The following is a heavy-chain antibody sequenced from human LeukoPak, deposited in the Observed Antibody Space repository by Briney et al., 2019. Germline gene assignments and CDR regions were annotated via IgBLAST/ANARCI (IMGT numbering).Heavy chain of an antibody. J-gene: IGHJ4*02. CDR2: ISYDGSDK. CDR3: VKDNPLDY. CDR1: GFTLSSYA. D-gene: IGHD1-14*01. V-gene: IGHV3-30*04. Sequence: PGGSLRLSCAASGFTLSSYAMSWVRQAPGKGLEWVAVISYDGSDKYYADSVKGRFTISRDNSKNTLYLQMNSLRTEDTAVYYCVKDNPLDYWGQGTLVIVSS.